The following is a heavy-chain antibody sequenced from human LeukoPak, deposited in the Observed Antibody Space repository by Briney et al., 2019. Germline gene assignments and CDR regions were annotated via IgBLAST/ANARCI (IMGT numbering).Heavy chain of an antibody. CDR2: VNLQGST. Sequence: SETLSLTCGVSGGSITNTNYWTWVRQPPGKGLEWIGEVNLQGSTNYNPSLMGRVAISVNTSENHISLQLTSVTAADTAVYYCAREGGPYRPLDYSGQGTLVTVSS. CDR1: GGSITNTNY. V-gene: IGHV4-4*02. J-gene: IGHJ4*02. CDR3: AREGGPYRPLDY.